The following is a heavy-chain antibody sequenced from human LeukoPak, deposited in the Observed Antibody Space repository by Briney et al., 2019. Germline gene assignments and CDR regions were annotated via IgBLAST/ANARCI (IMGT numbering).Heavy chain of an antibody. CDR3: AKEYSSSWRHDAFDI. J-gene: IGHJ3*02. V-gene: IGHV3-9*01. Sequence: GRSLRLSCAASGFTFDDYAMHWVRQAPGKGLEWVSGISWNSGSIGYADSVKGRFTISRDNAKNSLYLQMNSLRAEGTALYYCAKEYSSSWRHDAFDIWGQGTMVTVSS. CDR2: ISWNSGSI. CDR1: GFTFDDYA. D-gene: IGHD6-13*01.